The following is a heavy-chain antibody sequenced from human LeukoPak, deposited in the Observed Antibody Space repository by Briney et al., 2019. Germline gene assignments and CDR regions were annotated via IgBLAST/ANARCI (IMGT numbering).Heavy chain of an antibody. Sequence: QPGGSLRLSCAASGFTFSSYWMSWVRQAPGKGLEWVANIKEDGSEKYYVDSVKGRFTISRDNAKNSLYLQMNSLRAEDTAVYYCAREYGDYYLDYWGQGTLVTVSS. CDR2: IKEDGSEK. CDR1: GFTFSSYW. CDR3: AREYGDYYLDY. D-gene: IGHD4-17*01. J-gene: IGHJ4*02. V-gene: IGHV3-7*01.